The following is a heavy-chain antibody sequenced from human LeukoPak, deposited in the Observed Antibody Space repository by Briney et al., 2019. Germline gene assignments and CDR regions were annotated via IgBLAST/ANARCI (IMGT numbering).Heavy chain of an antibody. D-gene: IGHD3-22*01. J-gene: IGHJ4*02. CDR3: ARSLAYYDSSGCDY. CDR1: GYTFTSYG. Sequence: ASVKVSCKASGYTFTSYGISWVRQAPGQGLEWMGWISDYNGNTNYAQKLQGRVTMTTDTSTSTAYMELRSLRSDDTAVYYCARSLAYYDSSGCDYWGQGTLVTVSS. CDR2: ISDYNGNT. V-gene: IGHV1-18*01.